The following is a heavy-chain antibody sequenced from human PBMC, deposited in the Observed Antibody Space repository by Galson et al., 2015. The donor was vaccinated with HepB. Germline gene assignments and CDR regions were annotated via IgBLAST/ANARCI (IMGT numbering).Heavy chain of an antibody. CDR1: GFTFSSYG. Sequence: SLRLSCAASGFTFSSYGMHWVRQAPGKGLEWVAVIWYDGSNKYYADSVKGRFTISRDNSKNTLYLQMNSLRAEDTAVYYCARDPCSSTSCPADYWGQGTLVTVSS. CDR2: IWYDGSNK. D-gene: IGHD2-2*01. J-gene: IGHJ4*02. CDR3: ARDPCSSTSCPADY. V-gene: IGHV3-33*01.